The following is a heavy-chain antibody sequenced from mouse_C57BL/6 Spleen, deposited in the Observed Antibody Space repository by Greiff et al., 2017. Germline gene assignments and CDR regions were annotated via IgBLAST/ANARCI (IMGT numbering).Heavy chain of an antibody. CDR2: IWWADDK. CDR3: ARIVYDYDEGYAMDY. J-gene: IGHJ4*01. V-gene: IGHV8-8*01. CDR1: GFSLSTFGLG. D-gene: IGHD2-4*01. Sequence: QVTLKVSGPGILQPSQTLRLTCSFSGFSLSTFGLGVGWIRQPSGKGLEWLAHIWWADDKYYNPALKSRLTISKDTSKNQVCLRIANVDTADTSTYYCARIVYDYDEGYAMDYWGQGTSVTVSS.